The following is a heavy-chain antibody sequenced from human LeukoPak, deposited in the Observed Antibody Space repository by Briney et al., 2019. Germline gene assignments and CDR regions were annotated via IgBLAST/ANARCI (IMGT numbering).Heavy chain of an antibody. CDR1: GGSISSYY. CDR2: IYYSGST. V-gene: IGHV4-59*01. D-gene: IGHD4-17*01. CDR3: ARTNYGLRDAFDI. J-gene: IGHJ3*02. Sequence: SETLSLTCTVSGGSISSYYWSWIRQPPGKGLEWIGYIYYSGSTNYNPSLKSRVTISVDTSKNQFSLKLSSVTAADTAVYYCARTNYGLRDAFDIWGQGTMVTVSS.